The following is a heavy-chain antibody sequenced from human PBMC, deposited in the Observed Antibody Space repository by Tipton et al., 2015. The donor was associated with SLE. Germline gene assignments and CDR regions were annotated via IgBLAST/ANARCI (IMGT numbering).Heavy chain of an antibody. V-gene: IGHV4-31*03. Sequence: TLSLPCTVSGSSISNGGDYWSWIRQHPGKGLGWIGYIYYSGSTYYNPSLRSRVTIAADTSKKQFSLRLSSVTAADTAVYYCARDSCSSNSCRRKDNWFDSWGQGTLVTVSS. CDR3: ARDSCSSNSCRRKDNWFDS. D-gene: IGHD2-2*01. J-gene: IGHJ5*01. CDR1: GSSISNGGDY. CDR2: IYYSGST.